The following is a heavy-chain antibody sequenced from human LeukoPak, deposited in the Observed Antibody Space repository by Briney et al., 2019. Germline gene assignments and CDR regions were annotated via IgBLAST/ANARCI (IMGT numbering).Heavy chain of an antibody. CDR3: AHINAWGSYSLFDY. D-gene: IGHD3-16*01. Sequence: SGPTLVNPTQPLTLTCTFSGFSLSTNGVGVGWIRQPPGKALEWLALIYWNDDKRYIPSLKSRLTITRDTSRNRVGLTMTNMDPVDAGTYYCAHINAWGSYSLFDYWGQGTLVTVSS. V-gene: IGHV2-5*01. CDR2: IYWNDDK. J-gene: IGHJ4*02. CDR1: GFSLSTNGVG.